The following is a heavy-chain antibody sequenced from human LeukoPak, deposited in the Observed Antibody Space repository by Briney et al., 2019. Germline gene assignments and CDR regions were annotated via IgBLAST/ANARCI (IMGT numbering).Heavy chain of an antibody. J-gene: IGHJ3*02. V-gene: IGHV3-30-3*02. Sequence: GSLELSFASSGFTFSSYGMHWVRPAPGKGLEGGAVISYDGNNKYYADSVKSRFTISRDNSKNTLYLQMNSLRAEDMALYYCAKQYGSGSYEAYDIWGQGTMVTVSS. CDR1: GFTFSSYG. CDR2: ISYDGNNK. D-gene: IGHD3-10*01. CDR3: AKQYGSGSYEAYDI.